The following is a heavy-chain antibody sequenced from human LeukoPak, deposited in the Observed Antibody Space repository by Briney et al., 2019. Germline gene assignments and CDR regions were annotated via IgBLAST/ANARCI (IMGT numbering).Heavy chain of an antibody. Sequence: SETLSLTCTVSGASISSYYWSWIRQPPGKGLEWIGYISYTGSTNLNPSLKSRVTNFNPSLKSRVTISVDTSKNQFSLKLSSVTAADTAVYYCARAEALYSSSWYDYYYGMDVWGQGTTVTVSS. D-gene: IGHD6-13*01. J-gene: IGHJ6*02. CDR2: ISYTGST. CDR3: ARAEALYSSSWYDYYYGMDV. CDR1: GASISSYY. V-gene: IGHV4-59*12.